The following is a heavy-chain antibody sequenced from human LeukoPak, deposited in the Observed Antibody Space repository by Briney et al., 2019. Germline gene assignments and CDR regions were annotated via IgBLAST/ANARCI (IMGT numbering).Heavy chain of an antibody. Sequence: ASVKVSCKASGYTFTSYAMNWVRQAPGQWLEWMGWINTNTGNPTYAQGFTGRFVFSLDTSVSTAYLQISSLKAEDTAVYYCARSRFSRFSRNADFDYWGQGTLVTVSS. V-gene: IGHV7-4-1*02. CDR2: INTNTGNP. J-gene: IGHJ4*02. CDR3: ARSRFSRFSRNADFDY. D-gene: IGHD3-3*01. CDR1: GYTFTSYA.